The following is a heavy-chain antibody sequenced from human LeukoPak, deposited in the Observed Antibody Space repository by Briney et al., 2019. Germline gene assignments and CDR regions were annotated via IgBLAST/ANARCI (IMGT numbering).Heavy chain of an antibody. Sequence: GGSLRLSCAASGFTFSRYSMNWVRQAPGKGLEWVSYISSSSTIYYADSVKGRFTISRDNAKNSLYLQMNSLRDEDTAVYYCARGSYGDSDYWGQGTLVTVSS. CDR1: GFTFSRYS. V-gene: IGHV3-48*02. J-gene: IGHJ4*02. D-gene: IGHD4-17*01. CDR2: ISSSSTI. CDR3: ARGSYGDSDY.